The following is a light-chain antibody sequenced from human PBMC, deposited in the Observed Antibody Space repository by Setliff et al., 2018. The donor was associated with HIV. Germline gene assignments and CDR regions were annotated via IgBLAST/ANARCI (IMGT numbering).Light chain of an antibody. CDR3: QSYDTSNLWV. J-gene: IGLJ3*02. V-gene: IGLV6-57*01. CDR1: SGSIASNY. Sequence: FLLTQPHSVSESPGKTVTISCTRSSGSIASNYVQWYQQRPGSSPTTVIYEDNQRPSGVPDRFSGSIDSSSNSASLTISGLKTEDEADYYCQSYDTSNLWVFGGGTKVTV. CDR2: EDN.